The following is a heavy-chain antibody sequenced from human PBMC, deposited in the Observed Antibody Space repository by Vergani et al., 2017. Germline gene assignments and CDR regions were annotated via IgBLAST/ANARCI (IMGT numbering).Heavy chain of an antibody. Sequence: QVQLQESGPGLVKPSGTLSLTCAVSGASISSSNWWSWVRQPPGKGLEWIGEVYQSGSTKYNPSLKSRVTISVDKSKNQFSLELSSVTAADTAVYYCARARIVVVPGAIDYYYYYMDVWGRGTTVTVSS. CDR3: ARARIVVVPGAIDYYYYYMDV. V-gene: IGHV4-4*02. D-gene: IGHD2-2*01. CDR2: VYQSGST. CDR1: GASISSSNW. J-gene: IGHJ6*03.